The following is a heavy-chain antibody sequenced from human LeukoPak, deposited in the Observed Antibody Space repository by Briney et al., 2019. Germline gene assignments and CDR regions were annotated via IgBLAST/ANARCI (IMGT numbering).Heavy chain of an antibody. D-gene: IGHD3-10*01. J-gene: IGHJ3*02. CDR1: GFTFSSYA. CDR2: FSGSGGNT. V-gene: IGHV3-23*01. Sequence: GGSLRLSCAASGFTFSSYAMSWVRQAPGKGLEWVSTFSGSGGNTYYADSVKGRFTISRDNSKNTLYLQMNSLRAEDTAVYYCAKTLLWPFDIWGQGTMVTVSS. CDR3: AKTLLWPFDI.